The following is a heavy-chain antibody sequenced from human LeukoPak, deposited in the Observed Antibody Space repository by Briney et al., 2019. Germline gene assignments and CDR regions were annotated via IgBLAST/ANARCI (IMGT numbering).Heavy chain of an antibody. J-gene: IGHJ4*02. CDR1: GFTFSSYS. V-gene: IGHV3-48*01. CDR3: AAAGLSSGWYFDY. Sequence: GGSLRLSCAASGFTFSSYSMNWVRQAPGKGLEWVSYISSSSSTIYYADSVKGRFTISRDNAKNSLYLQMNSLRAEDTAVYYCAAAGLSSGWYFDYWGQGTLVTVSS. CDR2: ISSSSSTI. D-gene: IGHD6-19*01.